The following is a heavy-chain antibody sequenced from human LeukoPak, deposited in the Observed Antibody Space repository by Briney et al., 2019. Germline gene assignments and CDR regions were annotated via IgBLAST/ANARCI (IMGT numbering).Heavy chain of an antibody. D-gene: IGHD3-10*01. J-gene: IGHJ4*02. CDR2: IRHDESNK. V-gene: IGHV3-33*06. CDR1: GFTFSSHP. Sequence: GGSLTLTCQASGFTFSSHPMHWVRQAPPKGLERVAVIRHDESNKNYADSVKGRFTNSRDNSKNTLYLQMTSLRVEETGLYSCAKDHIVAGSGAYLEHWGQGALGIVSS. CDR3: AKDHIVAGSGAYLEH.